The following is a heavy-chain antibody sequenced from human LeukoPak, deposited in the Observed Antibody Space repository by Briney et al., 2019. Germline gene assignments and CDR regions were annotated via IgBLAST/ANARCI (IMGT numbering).Heavy chain of an antibody. CDR2: IIPILGIA. Sequence: GASVKVSCKASGGTFSSYAISWVRQAPGQGLEWMGRIIPILGIANYAQKFQGRVTITADKSTSTACMELSSLRSEDTAVYYCARVVDDSRSDYFDYWGQGTLVTVSS. D-gene: IGHD3-22*01. J-gene: IGHJ4*02. CDR3: ARVVDDSRSDYFDY. V-gene: IGHV1-69*04. CDR1: GGTFSSYA.